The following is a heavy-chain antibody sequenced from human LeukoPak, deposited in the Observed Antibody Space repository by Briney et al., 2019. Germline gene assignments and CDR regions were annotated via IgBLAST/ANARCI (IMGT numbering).Heavy chain of an antibody. V-gene: IGHV3-21*01. CDR2: ISSSSGYI. CDR3: ARADRPGDYYYYYMDV. Sequence: SGGSLRLSCAASGFSFSSYTMNWVRQAPGKGLEWVSCISSSSGYIKYADSLKGRFTISRDNAKNSLYLQMNSLRAEDTAVYYCARADRPGDYYYYYMDVWGKGTTVTVSS. J-gene: IGHJ6*03. D-gene: IGHD4-17*01. CDR1: GFSFSSYT.